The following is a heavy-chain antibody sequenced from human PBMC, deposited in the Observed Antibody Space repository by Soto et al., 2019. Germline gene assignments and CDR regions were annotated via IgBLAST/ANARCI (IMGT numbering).Heavy chain of an antibody. V-gene: IGHV3-23*01. J-gene: IGHJ4*02. CDR3: AKDRTTHSYGYTYDY. Sequence: PGGSLRLSCVASGFTFINPFMGWVRQAPGKVLEWVSAISGSGGSTYYADSVKGRFTISRDNSKNTLYLQMNSLSAEDTAVYYCAKDRTTHSYGYTYDYWGQGTLVTVSS. D-gene: IGHD5-18*01. CDR1: GFTFINPF. CDR2: ISGSGGST.